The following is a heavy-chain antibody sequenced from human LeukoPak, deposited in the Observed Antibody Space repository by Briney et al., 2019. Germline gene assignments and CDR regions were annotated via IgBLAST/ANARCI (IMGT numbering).Heavy chain of an antibody. Sequence: PGGSLRLSCAASGFTVSNIYMNWVRQAPGKGLEWVSVIYSGGSTYYADSVKGRFTISRDNSKNTPYLQMNSLRAEDTAVYYCARDLALWGQGTLVSVSS. V-gene: IGHV3-66*01. CDR1: GFTVSNIY. J-gene: IGHJ4*02. D-gene: IGHD3-3*02. CDR3: ARDLAL. CDR2: IYSGGST.